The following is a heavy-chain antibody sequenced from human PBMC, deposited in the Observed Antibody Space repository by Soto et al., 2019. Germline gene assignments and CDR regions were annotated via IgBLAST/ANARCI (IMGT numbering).Heavy chain of an antibody. CDR1: GFTFSNYY. CDR3: ARVIASGWHVNGRDYFDS. CDR2: ISSREVTI. D-gene: IGHD6-19*01. V-gene: IGHV3-11*01. J-gene: IGHJ4*02. Sequence: QVQLVESGGGLVKPGGSLRLSCAASGFTFSNYYMAWIRQAPGKGLECLSYISSREVTIYYADSVKGRFTISRDNTKNSLYLQMSSLRDEDTGVYYCARVIASGWHVNGRDYFDSWGQGTLVTVSS.